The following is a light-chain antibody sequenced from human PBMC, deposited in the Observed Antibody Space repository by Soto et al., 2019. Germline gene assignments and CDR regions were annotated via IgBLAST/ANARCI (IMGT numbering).Light chain of an antibody. CDR3: SSFTISRNTVI. J-gene: IGLJ2*01. CDR2: DVS. Sequence: QSALTQPPSASGSPGHSVTISCTGTSNDIGDFDYVSWYQQFPGRAPKLMIYDVSNRPSGISNRFSGSKSGNTASLTISGLQAEDEADYYCSSFTISRNTVIFGGGTKVTVL. V-gene: IGLV2-14*03. CDR1: SNDIGDFDY.